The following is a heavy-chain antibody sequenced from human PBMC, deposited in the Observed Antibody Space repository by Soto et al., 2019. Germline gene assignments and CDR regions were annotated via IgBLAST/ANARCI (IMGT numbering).Heavy chain of an antibody. CDR2: IKQDGREK. D-gene: IGHD6-13*01. V-gene: IGHV3-7*05. J-gene: IGHJ3*02. Sequence: GGSLRLSCAASGFTFSSYWMSWVRQAPGKGLEWVANIKQDGREKYYVDSVKGRFTISRDNAKNLLYLQMNSLRAEDKAVYYCARDFPRQLVHHSDAFDIWGQGTMVTVSS. CDR1: GFTFSSYW. CDR3: ARDFPRQLVHHSDAFDI.